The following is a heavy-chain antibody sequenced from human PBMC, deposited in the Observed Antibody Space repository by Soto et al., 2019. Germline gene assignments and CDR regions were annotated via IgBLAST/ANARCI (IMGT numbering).Heavy chain of an antibody. J-gene: IGHJ4*02. Sequence: ASVKVSCRASGYTFTCYYMHWVRQAPGQGLEWMGWINPNSGGTNYAQKFQGWVTMTRDTSISTAYMELSRLRSDDTAVYYCARGYDYYDSSGYYGYWGQGTLVAVSP. D-gene: IGHD3-22*01. CDR2: INPNSGGT. V-gene: IGHV1-2*04. CDR1: GYTFTCYY. CDR3: ARGYDYYDSSGYYGY.